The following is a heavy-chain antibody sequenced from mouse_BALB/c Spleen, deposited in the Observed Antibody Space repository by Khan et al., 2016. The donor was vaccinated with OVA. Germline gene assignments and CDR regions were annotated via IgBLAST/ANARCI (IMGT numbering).Heavy chain of an antibody. D-gene: IGHD4-1*01. Sequence: EVQGVESGGDLVKPGGSLKLSCAASGFTFSNYGMSWVRQIPDKRLEWVATINSDGSYTYYPDSVKGRFTISRNNAKNTLSLEMISLRSDDTAMYYCASHLTGSFAYWGQGTLVTVFA. J-gene: IGHJ3*01. V-gene: IGHV5-6*01. CDR1: GFTFSNYG. CDR2: INSDGSYT. CDR3: ASHLTGSFAY.